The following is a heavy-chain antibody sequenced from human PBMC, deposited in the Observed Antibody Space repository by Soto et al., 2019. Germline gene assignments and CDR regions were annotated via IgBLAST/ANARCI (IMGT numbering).Heavy chain of an antibody. CDR1: GFTFSSYW. J-gene: IGHJ4*02. D-gene: IGHD6-19*01. CDR2: IKQDGSEK. CDR3: ARDYSGWYSDY. Sequence: PGGSLRVSCAASGFTFSSYWMSWVRQAPGKGLEWVANIKQDGSEKYYVDSVKGRFTISRDNAKNSLYLQMNSLRAEDTAVYYCARDYSGWYSDYWGQGTLVTVSS. V-gene: IGHV3-7*01.